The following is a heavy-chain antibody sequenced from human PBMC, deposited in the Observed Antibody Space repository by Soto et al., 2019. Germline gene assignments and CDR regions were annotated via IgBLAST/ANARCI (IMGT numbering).Heavy chain of an antibody. Sequence: QVQLQQWGAGLLKPSETLSLTCAVYGESFSGYYWTWIRQPPGKGLEWIGEINHSGSINYNPSLKSRVTITTDTSKNQYSLKGRSVTAADTPVYYCARALTAVTSSLVYWGQGTLVTVSS. CDR3: ARALTAVTSSLVY. CDR2: INHSGSI. V-gene: IGHV4-34*01. D-gene: IGHD4-17*01. CDR1: GESFSGYY. J-gene: IGHJ4*02.